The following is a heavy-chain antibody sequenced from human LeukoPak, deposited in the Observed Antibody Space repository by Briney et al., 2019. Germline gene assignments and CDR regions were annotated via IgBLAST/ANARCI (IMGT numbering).Heavy chain of an antibody. CDR1: GFTLNSYA. D-gene: IGHD3-22*01. J-gene: IGHJ4*02. V-gene: IGHV3-23*01. Sequence: GGSLRLSCAASGFTLNSYAMNWVRQAPGKGLEWVSSISGTGGSVYYAVSVKARFTISRDHSKNILYLQMNSLRADDTAVYYCVVWGEDRSGHRFDFWGQGTLVTVSS. CDR3: VVWGEDRSGHRFDF. CDR2: ISGTGGSV.